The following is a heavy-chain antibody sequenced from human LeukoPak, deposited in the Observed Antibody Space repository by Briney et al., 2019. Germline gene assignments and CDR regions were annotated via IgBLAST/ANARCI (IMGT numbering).Heavy chain of an antibody. CDR1: GAAITDSDYY. J-gene: IGHJ3*02. CDR2: IYYSGST. CDR3: ARLRFLVGAFDI. Sequence: TSETLSLTCNVSGAAITDSDYYWSWIRQPPGKGLEWIGYIYYSGSTYYNPSLKSRVTISVDTSKNQFSLKLSSVTAADMAVYYCARLRFLVGAFDIWGQGTMVTVSS. V-gene: IGHV4-30-4*08. D-gene: IGHD3-3*01.